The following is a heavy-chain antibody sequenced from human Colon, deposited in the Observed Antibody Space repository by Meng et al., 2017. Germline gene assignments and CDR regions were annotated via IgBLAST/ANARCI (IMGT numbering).Heavy chain of an antibody. D-gene: IGHD1-14*01. CDR2: IKQDENEK. Sequence: EWQLGGCGGGLVKPGESLRLSCAASGFTFSSYSMHWVRQAPGKGLEWVANIKQDENEKNYVDSVKGRFTISRDSATNSLHLQMDDLKIEDTAVYYCARKVMYSFDPWGQGTLVTVSS. CDR1: GFTFSSYS. CDR3: ARKVMYSFDP. V-gene: IGHV3-7*01. J-gene: IGHJ5*02.